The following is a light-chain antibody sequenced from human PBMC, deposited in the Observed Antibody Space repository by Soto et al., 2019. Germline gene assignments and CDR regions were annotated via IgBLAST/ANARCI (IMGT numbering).Light chain of an antibody. CDR3: QHYNNWPPWT. CDR1: QSVSNN. Sequence: EIVMTQSPVTLSVSPGERATLSCRASQSVSNNLAWYQQKPGHAPRLLIYGASTRATGVPARFSGSGSGTEFTLTISSLQSEDFAIYYCQHYNNWPPWTFGQGTKVEIK. CDR2: GAS. V-gene: IGKV3-15*01. J-gene: IGKJ1*01.